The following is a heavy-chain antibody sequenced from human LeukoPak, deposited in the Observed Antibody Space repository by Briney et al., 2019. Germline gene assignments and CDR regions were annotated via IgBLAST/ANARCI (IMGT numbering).Heavy chain of an antibody. CDR1: GFTFSSYA. D-gene: IGHD1-26*01. CDR3: AKPGRGSHGEDAFDI. J-gene: IGHJ3*02. Sequence: GGSLRLSCAASGFTFSSYAMHWVRQAPGKGLEWVAVISYDGSNKYYADSVKGRFTISRDNSKNTLYLQMNSLRAEDTAVYYCAKPGRGSHGEDAFDIWGQGTMVTVSS. CDR2: ISYDGSNK. V-gene: IGHV3-30-3*02.